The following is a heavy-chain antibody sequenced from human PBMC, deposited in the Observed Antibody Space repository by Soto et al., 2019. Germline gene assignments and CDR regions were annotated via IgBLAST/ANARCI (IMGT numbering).Heavy chain of an antibody. J-gene: IGHJ5*02. D-gene: IGHD3-10*01. CDR1: GGTFSSYA. V-gene: IGHV1-69*13. Sequence: ASVKVSCKASGGTFSSYAISWVRQAPGQGLEWMGGIIPIFGTANYAQKFQGRVTITADESTSTAYMELSSLRSEDTAVYYCARVLRLSTDGGVLFRSGELLRLRWFDPRGQGTLVTVSS. CDR2: IIPIFGTA. CDR3: ARVLRLSTDGGVLFRSGELLRLRWFDP.